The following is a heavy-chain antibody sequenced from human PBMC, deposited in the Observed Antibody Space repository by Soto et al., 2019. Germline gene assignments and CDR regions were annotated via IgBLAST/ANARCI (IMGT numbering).Heavy chain of an antibody. D-gene: IGHD2-2*01. CDR1: GFTFSSHG. Sequence: PGGSLRLSCAASGFTFSSHGMHWLRQAPGKGLEWVTVIPYDGSNEYYADSVKGRFTISRDNSKNMLYLQMNSLRVEDTAVYYCAKERMEQYQLLPFFDYWGQGTLVTVSS. J-gene: IGHJ4*02. CDR2: IPYDGSNE. V-gene: IGHV3-30*18. CDR3: AKERMEQYQLLPFFDY.